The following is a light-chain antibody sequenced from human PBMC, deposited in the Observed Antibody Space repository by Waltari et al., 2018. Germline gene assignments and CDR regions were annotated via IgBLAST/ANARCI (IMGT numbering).Light chain of an antibody. CDR2: YAS. V-gene: IGKV6-21*01. J-gene: IGKJ2*01. Sequence: EIVLTQSPDFHSGPPKEKVTITCRASQSIGGSLHSYQQKPGQSPKLLIKYASQSFSGVPSRCSGSGSGTEYTLTINTLEAEDVATYYCHQTSDFPYTFGQGTKLEIK. CDR3: HQTSDFPYT. CDR1: QSIGGS.